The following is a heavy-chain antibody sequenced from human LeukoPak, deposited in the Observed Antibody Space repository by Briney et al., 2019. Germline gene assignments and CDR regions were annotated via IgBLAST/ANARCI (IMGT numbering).Heavy chain of an antibody. J-gene: IGHJ6*03. V-gene: IGHV4-39*02. CDR1: GGSLSSYY. CDR2: IYYSGST. CDR3: ARDLGYSSSWYVGAGYYYYMDV. D-gene: IGHD6-13*01. Sequence: PSETLSLTCTVSGGSLSSYYWGWIRQPPGKGLEWIGSIYYSGSTYSNPSLQSRVTISVDTSKNQFSLKLNSVTAADTAVYYCARDLGYSSSWYVGAGYYYYMDVWGKGTTVTISS.